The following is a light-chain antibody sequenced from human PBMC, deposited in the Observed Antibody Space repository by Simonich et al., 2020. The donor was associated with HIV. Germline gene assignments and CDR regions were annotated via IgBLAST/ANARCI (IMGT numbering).Light chain of an antibody. CDR2: DAS. Sequence: EIVLTQSPGTLSLSPGEGATLSCMASQSVSSNYLTWYPQTPGLAPRLLIYDASSRATGIPDRFSGFGSGTDFTLTISSMESEDFAVYHCQQYNNWPWTFGQGTKVEIK. V-gene: IGKV3D-20*01. CDR3: QQYNNWPWT. CDR1: QSVSSNY. J-gene: IGKJ1*01.